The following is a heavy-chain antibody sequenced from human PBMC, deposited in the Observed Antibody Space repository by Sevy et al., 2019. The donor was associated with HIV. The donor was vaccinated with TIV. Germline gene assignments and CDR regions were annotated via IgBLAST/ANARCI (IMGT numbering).Heavy chain of an antibody. CDR1: GFTFSSYA. J-gene: IGHJ4*02. CDR2: ISYDGSNK. Sequence: GGSLRLSCAASGFTFSSYAMHWVRQAPGKGLEWVAVISYDGSNKYYADSVKGRFTISRDNSKNTLYLQMNSLRADDTAVYYCARARFGNKGYFDYWGQGTLVTVSS. V-gene: IGHV3-30-3*01. D-gene: IGHD3-10*01. CDR3: ARARFGNKGYFDY.